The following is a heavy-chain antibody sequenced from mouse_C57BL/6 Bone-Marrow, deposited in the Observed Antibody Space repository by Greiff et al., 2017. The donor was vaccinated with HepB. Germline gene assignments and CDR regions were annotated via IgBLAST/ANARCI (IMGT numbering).Heavy chain of an antibody. Sequence: QVQLKQSGAELVRPGASVTLSCKASGYTFTDYEMHWVKQTPVHGLEWIGAIDPETGGTAYNQKFKGKAILTADKSSSTAYMELRSLTSEDSAVYYCTSRGYYVDYWGQGTTLTVSS. CDR1: GYTFTDYE. V-gene: IGHV1-15*01. CDR2: IDPETGGT. CDR3: TSRGYYVDY. J-gene: IGHJ2*01. D-gene: IGHD1-1*02.